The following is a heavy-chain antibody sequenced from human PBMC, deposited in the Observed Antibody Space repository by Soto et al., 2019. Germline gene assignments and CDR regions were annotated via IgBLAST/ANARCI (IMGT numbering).Heavy chain of an antibody. CDR3: ARDRWRFLEWSPYYYYGMDV. CDR2: ISAYNGNT. V-gene: IGHV1-18*01. D-gene: IGHD3-3*01. CDR1: GYTFTSYG. J-gene: IGHJ6*02. Sequence: QVQLVQSGAEVKKPGASVKVSCKASGYTFTSYGISWVRQAPGQGLEWMGWISAYNGNTNYAQKLQGRVTMTTDTGTSTAYMELRSLRSDDTAVYYCARDRWRFLEWSPYYYYGMDVWGQGTTVTVSS.